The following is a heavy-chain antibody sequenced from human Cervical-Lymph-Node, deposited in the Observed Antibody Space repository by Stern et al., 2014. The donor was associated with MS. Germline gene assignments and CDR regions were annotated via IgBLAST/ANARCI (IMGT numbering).Heavy chain of an antibody. CDR2: IIAVLGTS. Sequence: VQLVESGTEVKKPGASVKVSCKASGDTFRCYGITWVRQAPGQGLEWMGGIIAVLGTSNYDKKFQDRVPFTAAETTTTAYLEVSSQKSEDTAIYYCARGPDFETGDQHFYDDMGVWGQGTTVTVSS. D-gene: IGHD3/OR15-3a*01. V-gene: IGHV1-69*01. CDR1: GDTFRCYG. J-gene: IGHJ6*02. CDR3: ARGPDFETGDQHFYDDMGV.